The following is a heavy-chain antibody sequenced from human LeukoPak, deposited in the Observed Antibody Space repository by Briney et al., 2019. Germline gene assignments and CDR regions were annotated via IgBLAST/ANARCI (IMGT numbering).Heavy chain of an antibody. J-gene: IGHJ4*02. V-gene: IGHV3-48*01. Sequence: PGGSLRLSCAASGFTFSTYNMNWVRQAPGKGREWVSFISSGSEIIYYADSVKGRFTVSRDNAKNSLYLQMNSLRTEDTAVYYCASDRGVAAHDYWGQGTLVTVSS. D-gene: IGHD6-13*01. CDR2: ISSGSEII. CDR3: ASDRGVAAHDY. CDR1: GFTFSTYN.